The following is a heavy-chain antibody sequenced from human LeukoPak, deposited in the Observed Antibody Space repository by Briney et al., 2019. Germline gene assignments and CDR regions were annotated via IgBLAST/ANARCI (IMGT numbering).Heavy chain of an antibody. CDR3: ARDSGSSDLDY. J-gene: IGHJ4*02. CDR2: IYASGTT. V-gene: IGHV4-4*07. CDR1: GGSISSHY. Sequence: PSETLSLTCTVSGGSISSHYWSWIRQPAGKGLEWIGRIYASGTTNYNPSLKSRVTMSVDTSKNQFSLKLSSVTAADTAVYYCARDSGSSDLDYWGQGTLVTVSS. D-gene: IGHD1-26*01.